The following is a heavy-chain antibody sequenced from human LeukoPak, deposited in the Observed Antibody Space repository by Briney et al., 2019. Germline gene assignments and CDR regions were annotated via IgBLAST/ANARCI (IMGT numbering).Heavy chain of an antibody. D-gene: IGHD6-19*01. Sequence: SETPSLTCAVYGGSFSGYYWSWIRQPPGKGLEWIGEINHSGSTNYNPSLKSRVTISVDTSKSQFSLKLSSVTAADTAVYYCARSSGWYRKTYYFDYWGQGTLVTVSS. CDR2: INHSGST. J-gene: IGHJ4*02. V-gene: IGHV4-34*01. CDR1: GGSFSGYY. CDR3: ARSSGWYRKTYYFDY.